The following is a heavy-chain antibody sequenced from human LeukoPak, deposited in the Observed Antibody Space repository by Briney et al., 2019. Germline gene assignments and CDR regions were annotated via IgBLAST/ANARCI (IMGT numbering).Heavy chain of an antibody. CDR2: IIPTFGTA. CDR1: GGTFSSYA. CDR3: ARDDILTGYYSFDY. J-gene: IGHJ4*02. D-gene: IGHD3-9*01. V-gene: IGHV1-69*06. Sequence: GASVKVSCKASGGTFSSYAISWVRQAPGQGLEWMGGIIPTFGTANYAQKFQGRVTITADKSTSTAYMELSSLRSEDTAVYYCARDDILTGYYSFDYWGQGTLVTVSS.